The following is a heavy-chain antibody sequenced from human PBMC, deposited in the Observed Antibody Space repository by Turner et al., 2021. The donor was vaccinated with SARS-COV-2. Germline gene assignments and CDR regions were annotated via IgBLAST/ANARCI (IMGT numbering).Heavy chain of an antibody. Sequence: QLPLQESGPGLVKPSETLSLTCTVSGGSISSSSYYWGWLRQPPGKGLEWNGSIYDSGSTYYNPSLKSRVTISVDTSKNQFSLKLTSVTAADTAVYFCARHWEVAAAAYLARFDPWGQGTLVTVSS. J-gene: IGHJ5*02. V-gene: IGHV4-39*01. CDR3: ARHWEVAAAAYLARFDP. D-gene: IGHD6-13*01. CDR2: IYDSGST. CDR1: GGSISSSSYY.